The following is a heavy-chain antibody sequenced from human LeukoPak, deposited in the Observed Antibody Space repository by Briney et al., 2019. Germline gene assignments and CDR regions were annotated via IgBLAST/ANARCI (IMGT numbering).Heavy chain of an antibody. CDR2: INPNSGGT. V-gene: IGHV1-2*02. CDR3: ARDYYDSSGYPERIDY. CDR1: GYTFTSYY. Sequence: ASVKVSCKASGYTFTSYYMHWVRQAPGQGLGWMGWINPNSGGTNYAQKFQGRVTMTRDTSISTAYMELSRLRSDDTAVYYCARDYYDSSGYPERIDYWGQGTLVTVSS. D-gene: IGHD3-22*01. J-gene: IGHJ4*02.